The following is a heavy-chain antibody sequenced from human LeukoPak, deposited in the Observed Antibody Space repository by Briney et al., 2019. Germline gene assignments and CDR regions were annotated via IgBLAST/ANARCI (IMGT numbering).Heavy chain of an antibody. J-gene: IGHJ4*02. CDR3: ARVLPRGTEVDY. CDR1: GFTFSNFG. CDR2: ISSSSSYI. D-gene: IGHD1-14*01. Sequence: GGSLRLSCAASGFTFSNFGMNWVRQAPGKGLEWVSSISSSSSYIYYADSVKGRFTISRDNAKNSLYLQMNSLRAEDTAVYYCARVLPRGTEVDYWGQGTLVTVSS. V-gene: IGHV3-21*01.